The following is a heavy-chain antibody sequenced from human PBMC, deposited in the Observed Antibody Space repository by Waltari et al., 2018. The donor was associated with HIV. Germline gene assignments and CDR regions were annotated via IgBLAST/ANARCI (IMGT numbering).Heavy chain of an antibody. CDR3: ARAPYYYDSSGYYHLDY. CDR2: KKSGRRNQ. V-gene: IGHV3-74*01. D-gene: IGHD3-22*01. CDR1: GFTFSSYW. Sequence: EVQLVESGGGLVQPGGSLRLSCAASGFTFSSYWMHWVRQAPGKGLVLVHTKKSGRRNQNYADTGKGRLNNSRDNAKNTVYLQKDSLRAEDTAVYYCARAPYYYDSSGYYHLDYWGQGTLVTVSS. J-gene: IGHJ4*02.